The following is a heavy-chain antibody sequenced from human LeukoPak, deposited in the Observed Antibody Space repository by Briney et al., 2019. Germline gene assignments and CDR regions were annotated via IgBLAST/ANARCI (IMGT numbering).Heavy chain of an antibody. CDR2: ISSNGNNK. CDR1: GFTFSSYA. J-gene: IGHJ4*02. CDR3: AREMARGVVPDY. D-gene: IGHD3-10*01. V-gene: IGHV3-30-3*01. Sequence: GRSLGLSCAASGFTFSSYAMYWVRQAPGKGLEWVAVISSNGNNKYYADSVKGRLTISRDTSKNTLYLQMNSLRGEDTAVYYCAREMARGVVPDYWGQGTLVTVSS.